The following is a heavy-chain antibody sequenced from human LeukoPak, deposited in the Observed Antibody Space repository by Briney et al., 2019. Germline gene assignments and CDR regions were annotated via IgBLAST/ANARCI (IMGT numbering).Heavy chain of an antibody. CDR1: GFTLGDYA. V-gene: IGHV3-49*04. CDR2: IRSKAYGGTT. J-gene: IGHJ4*02. CDR3: TRDRGRGRSGSSLFDY. Sequence: GGSLRLSCTASGFTLGDYAMSRVLQAPGKGLEWVGFIRSKAYGGTTEYAASVKGRFTISRDDSKSIAYLQMNSLKTEDTAVYYCTRDRGRGRSGSSLFDYWGQGTLVTVSS. D-gene: IGHD3-10*01.